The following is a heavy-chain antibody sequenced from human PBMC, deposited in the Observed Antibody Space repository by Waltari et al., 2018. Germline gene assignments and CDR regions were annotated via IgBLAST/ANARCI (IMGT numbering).Heavy chain of an antibody. V-gene: IGHV3-21*01. CDR1: GFTFSSYS. J-gene: IGHJ6*03. CDR2: ISSSSSYI. CDR3: ARFSGSYYVDYYYMDV. Sequence: EVQLVESGGGLVKPGGSLRLSCAASGFTFSSYSMNWVRKAPGKGLEWVSSISSSSSYIYYADSVKGRFTISRDNAKNSLYLQMNSLRAEDTAVYYCARFSGSYYVDYYYMDVWGKGTTVTISS. D-gene: IGHD1-26*01.